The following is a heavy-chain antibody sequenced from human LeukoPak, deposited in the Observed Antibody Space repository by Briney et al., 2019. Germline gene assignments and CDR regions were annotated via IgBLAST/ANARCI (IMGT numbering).Heavy chain of an antibody. CDR1: GFTLNNAW. V-gene: IGHV3-15*01. CDR2: IKRETDGGTI. D-gene: IGHD3-22*01. Sequence: GGSLRLSCAASGFTLNNAWMSWVRQAPGKGLEWLGRIKRETDGGTIDYAAPVKGRFTISRDDSRNTLYLQMDSLRIEDTAVYYCTTDRYYDNSELQFQHWGQGTLVTVSS. J-gene: IGHJ1*01. CDR3: TTDRYYDNSELQFQH.